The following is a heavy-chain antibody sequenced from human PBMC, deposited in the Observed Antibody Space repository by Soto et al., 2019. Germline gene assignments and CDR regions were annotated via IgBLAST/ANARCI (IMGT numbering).Heavy chain of an antibody. V-gene: IGHV1-69*06. CDR2: IIPIFGTA. J-gene: IGHJ5*02. Sequence: GASVKVSCKASGGTFSSYAISWVRQAPGQGLEWMGGIIPIFGTANYAQKFQGGVTITADKSTSTAYMELSSLRSEDTAVYYCARGAQQLVWDNWFDPWGQGTLVTVSS. D-gene: IGHD6-13*01. CDR3: ARGAQQLVWDNWFDP. CDR1: GGTFSSYA.